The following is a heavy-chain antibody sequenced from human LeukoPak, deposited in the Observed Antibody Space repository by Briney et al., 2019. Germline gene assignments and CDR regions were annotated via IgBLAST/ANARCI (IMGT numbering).Heavy chain of an antibody. CDR2: IKQDGSEK. CDR3: ARGPSGYHNT. J-gene: IGHJ4*02. Sequence: PGGSLRLSCAASGFTFSSYSINWVRQAPGKGLEWVANIKQDGSEKYYVDSVKGRFTISRDNAKNSLYLQMNSLRAEDTAVYYCARGPSGYHNTGGPGTLVTVSS. V-gene: IGHV3-7*01. D-gene: IGHD5-12*01. CDR1: GFTFSSYS.